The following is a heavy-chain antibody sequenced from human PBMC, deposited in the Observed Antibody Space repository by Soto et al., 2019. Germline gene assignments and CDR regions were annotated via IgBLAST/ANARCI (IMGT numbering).Heavy chain of an antibody. J-gene: IGHJ4*02. V-gene: IGHV1-46*01. D-gene: IGHD3-22*01. Sequence: QVQLVQSGAEVKKPGASVKVSCKASGYTFTSYYIHWVRQAPGQGLEWMGIINHNGGGTSYAQKFQGRVTMTRDTSTSTVYMELSSLRSEDTAVYYCARDSGDSRGYMLDYWGQGALVTVSS. CDR1: GYTFTSYY. CDR2: INHNGGGT. CDR3: ARDSGDSRGYMLDY.